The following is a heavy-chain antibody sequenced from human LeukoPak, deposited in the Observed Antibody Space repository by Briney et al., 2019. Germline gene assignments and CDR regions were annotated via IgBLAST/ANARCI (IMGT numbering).Heavy chain of an antibody. Sequence: SETLSLTCAVSGGSISSGGYSWSWIRQPPGKGLEWIGYIYHSGSTYYNPSLKSRVTISVDRSKNQFSLKLSSVTAADTAVYYCASLPFGGDYGDYWGQGTLVTVSS. CDR2: IYHSGST. CDR1: GGSISSGGYS. J-gene: IGHJ4*02. V-gene: IGHV4-30-2*01. CDR3: ASLPFGGDYGDY. D-gene: IGHD4-17*01.